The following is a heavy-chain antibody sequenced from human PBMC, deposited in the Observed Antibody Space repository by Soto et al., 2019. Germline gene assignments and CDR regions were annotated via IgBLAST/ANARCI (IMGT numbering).Heavy chain of an antibody. V-gene: IGHV1-69*13. CDR3: ARGDQLEHLNFAS. D-gene: IGHD2-2*01. J-gene: IGHJ4*02. CDR2: IIPVFETA. CDR1: GDTFITST. Sequence: GASVKGSCKAFGDTFITSTITWVRQAPGQGLEWMGGIIPVFETANYAQKVQGRITITADEFTNTSYMELTSLGYEDTALYYCARGDQLEHLNFASWGQGTLVTVSS.